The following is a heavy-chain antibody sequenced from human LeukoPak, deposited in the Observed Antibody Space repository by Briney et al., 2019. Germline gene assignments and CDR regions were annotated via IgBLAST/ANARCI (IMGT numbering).Heavy chain of an antibody. CDR1: GYTLTELS. CDR3: ARDHNWGPDY. J-gene: IGHJ4*02. V-gene: IGHV1-2*02. CDR2: IHPKTGVT. Sequence: GASVKVSCKVSGYTLTELSMHWLRQAPGQGLEWMAWIHPKTGVTNYAERFQGRLSLTRDTSISTLYMELNSLTSDDTAVYYCARDHNWGPDYWGQGTLVSVSS. D-gene: IGHD7-27*01.